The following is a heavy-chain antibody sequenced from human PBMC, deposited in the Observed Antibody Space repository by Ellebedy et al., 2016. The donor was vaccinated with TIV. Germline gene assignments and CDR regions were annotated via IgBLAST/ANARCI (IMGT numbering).Heavy chain of an antibody. D-gene: IGHD2-21*01. CDR2: IKSTGGGP. CDR3: AKTSGFCGGDCKSAAGDAFHI. J-gene: IGHJ3*02. V-gene: IGHV1-46*01. CDR1: GYTFITYY. Sequence: ASVKVSXXASGYTFITYYVHWVRQAPGQELEWMGMIKSTGGGPGYAPRFQGRVTMTTDASTATAYMELRSLTSDDTAVYYCAKTSGFCGGDCKSAAGDAFHIWGQGTMVTVSS.